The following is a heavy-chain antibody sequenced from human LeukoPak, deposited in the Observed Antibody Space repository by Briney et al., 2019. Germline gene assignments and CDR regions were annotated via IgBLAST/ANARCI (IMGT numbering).Heavy chain of an antibody. Sequence: PGGSLRLSCAASGFTFSSYGMHWVRQAPGKGLEWVAFIRHDGSNKYYADSVKGRFTISRDNSKNTLYLQMNSLRAEDTAVYYCAKDGGYSGSYPHWGQGTLVTVSS. CDR2: IRHDGSNK. V-gene: IGHV3-30*02. CDR3: AKDGGYSGSYPH. D-gene: IGHD5-12*01. CDR1: GFTFSSYG. J-gene: IGHJ4*02.